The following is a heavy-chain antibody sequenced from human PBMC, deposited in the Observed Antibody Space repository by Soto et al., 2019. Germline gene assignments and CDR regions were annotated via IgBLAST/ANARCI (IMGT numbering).Heavy chain of an antibody. Sequence: ASVKVSCKASGYTFTSYGISWVRQAPGQGLEWMGWISAYNGNTNYAQKLQGRVTMTTDTSTSTAYMELRSLRSDDTAVYYCARDGRYFDWLLYPESPFDYWGQGTLVTVSS. J-gene: IGHJ4*02. CDR2: ISAYNGNT. V-gene: IGHV1-18*01. D-gene: IGHD3-9*01. CDR1: GYTFTSYG. CDR3: ARDGRYFDWLLYPESPFDY.